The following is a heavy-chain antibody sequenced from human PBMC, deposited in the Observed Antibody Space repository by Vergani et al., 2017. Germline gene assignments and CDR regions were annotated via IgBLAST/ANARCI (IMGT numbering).Heavy chain of an antibody. J-gene: IGHJ3*02. CDR3: ARERARVYDFWSGRDAFDI. V-gene: IGHV4-39*07. Sequence: QLQLQESGPGLVKPSETLSLTCTVSGGSISSSSYYWGWIRQPPGKGLEWIGSIYYSGSTYYNPSLKSRVTISVDTSKNQFSLKLSSVTAADTVVYYCARERARVYDFWSGRDAFDIWGQGTMVTVSS. D-gene: IGHD3-3*01. CDR2: IYYSGST. CDR1: GGSISSSSYY.